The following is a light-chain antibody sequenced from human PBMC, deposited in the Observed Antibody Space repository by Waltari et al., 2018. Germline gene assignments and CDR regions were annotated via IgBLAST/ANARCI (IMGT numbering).Light chain of an antibody. J-gene: IGLJ1*01. CDR2: YDS. V-gene: IGLV3-21*01. Sequence: SYVLTQPPSVSVAPGETARLTCGGNNIESKSVHWYRQRPGQAPVLVISYDSDRPSGSPDRCAGSNAGSTATLTISRVEAGDEADYYCQVWDANTDPGVFGTGTEVTVL. CDR3: QVWDANTDPGV. CDR1: NIESKS.